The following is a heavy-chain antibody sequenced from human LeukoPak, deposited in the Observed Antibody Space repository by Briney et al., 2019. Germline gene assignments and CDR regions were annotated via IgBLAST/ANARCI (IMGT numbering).Heavy chain of an antibody. J-gene: IGHJ4*02. CDR1: GFTFSSYW. Sequence: QPGGSLRLSCAASGFTFSSYWMNWVRQAPGKGLVWVSRIASDGSSTTYADSVKGRFSISRDNAKNTLYLQMNSLRVEDTAVYYCARSRPHGNDYWGQGTLVTVSS. CDR2: IASDGSST. D-gene: IGHD4-23*01. CDR3: ARSRPHGNDY. V-gene: IGHV3-74*01.